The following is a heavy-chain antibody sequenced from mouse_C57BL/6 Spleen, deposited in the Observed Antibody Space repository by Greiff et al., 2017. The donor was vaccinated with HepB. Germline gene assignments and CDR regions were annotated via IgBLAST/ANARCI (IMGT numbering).Heavy chain of an antibody. D-gene: IGHD2-1*01. CDR2: ILPGSGST. CDR3: ASGGYYGNYDYAMDY. V-gene: IGHV1-9*01. J-gene: IGHJ4*01. CDR1: GYTFTGYW. Sequence: VQLQQSGAELMKPGASVKLSCKATGYTFTGYWIEWVKQRPGHGLEWIGEILPGSGSTNYNEKFNGKATFTADTSSNTAYLQLSSLTTEDSAIYYCASGGYYGNYDYAMDYWGQGTSVTVSS.